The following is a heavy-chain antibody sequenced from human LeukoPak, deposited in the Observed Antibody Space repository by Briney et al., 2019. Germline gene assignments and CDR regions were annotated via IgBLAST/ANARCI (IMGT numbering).Heavy chain of an antibody. D-gene: IGHD6-6*01. Sequence: ASVKVSCKASGYTFTGYYMHWVRQAPGQGLEWMGWINPNSGGTNYAQKFQGRVTMTRDTSISTAYMELSRLRSEDTAVYYCATSSSSDGYYYYYYMDVWGKGTTVTVSS. CDR2: INPNSGGT. CDR3: ATSSSSDGYYYYYYMDV. CDR1: GYTFTGYY. J-gene: IGHJ6*03. V-gene: IGHV1-2*02.